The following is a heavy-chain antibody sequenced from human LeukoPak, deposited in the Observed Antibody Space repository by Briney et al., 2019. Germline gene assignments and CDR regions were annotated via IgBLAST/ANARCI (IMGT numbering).Heavy chain of an antibody. J-gene: IGHJ3*02. D-gene: IGHD3-22*01. V-gene: IGHV4-61*02. Sequence: SQTLSLTCTVSGGSFSSGSYYWSWFRQPAGKGLEWIGRIFTSGSTGYNPSLKSRVTISIDTSNNQFSLKLNSVTAADTAVYYCARSKASYDSSGYYFYAFDIWGQGTMVTVSS. CDR1: GGSFSSGSYY. CDR3: ARSKASYDSSGYYFYAFDI. CDR2: IFTSGST.